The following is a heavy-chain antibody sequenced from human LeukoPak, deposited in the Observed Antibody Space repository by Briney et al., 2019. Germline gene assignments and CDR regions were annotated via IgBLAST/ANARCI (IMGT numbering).Heavy chain of an antibody. CDR2: INPNSGGT. D-gene: IGHD6-19*01. V-gene: IGHV1-2*02. CDR3: ASPNSGGTHIDH. Sequence: ASVKVSCKASGYTFTGYYLHWVRQAPGQGLEWMGWINPNSGGTNSAQKFLGRVTMTRDTSISTAYMELSRLRSDDTPIYYCASPNSGGTHIDHWGQGTLVTVSS. J-gene: IGHJ4*02. CDR1: GYTFTGYY.